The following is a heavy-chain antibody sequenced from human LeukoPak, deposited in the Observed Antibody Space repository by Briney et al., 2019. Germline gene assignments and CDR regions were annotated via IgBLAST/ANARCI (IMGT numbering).Heavy chain of an antibody. J-gene: IGHJ4*02. CDR1: TFTVASNY. Sequence: GGSLRLSCAVSTFTVASNYMSWVRQMPGKGLVWVSDIYQGGSTYYSDSAKGRFTISRDISKNTLHLQMNNLRVDDTAVYYCARVRDVYNHVFENWGQGTLVTVS. D-gene: IGHD5-24*01. V-gene: IGHV3-53*01. CDR2: IYQGGST. CDR3: ARVRDVYNHVFEN.